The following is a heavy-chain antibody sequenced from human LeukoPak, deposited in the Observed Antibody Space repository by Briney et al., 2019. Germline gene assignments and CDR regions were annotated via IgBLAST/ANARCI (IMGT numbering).Heavy chain of an antibody. CDR2: ISAYNGNT. J-gene: IGHJ4*02. Sequence: ASVKVSCKASGYTLTSYGISWVRQAPGQGLEWMGWISAYNGNTNYAQKLQGRVTMTTDTSTSTAYMELRSLRSDDTAVYYCARALRFLEWLYYGSDYWGQGTLVTVSS. V-gene: IGHV1-18*01. CDR1: GYTLTSYG. D-gene: IGHD3-3*01. CDR3: ARALRFLEWLYYGSDY.